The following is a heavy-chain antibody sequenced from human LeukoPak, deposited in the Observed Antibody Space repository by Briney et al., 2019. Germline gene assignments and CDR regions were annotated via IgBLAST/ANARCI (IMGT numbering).Heavy chain of an antibody. Sequence: GGSLRLSCAASGFTFDDYGMSWVRQAPGKGLEWVSGNWNGGSTGYADSVKGRFTISRDNAKNSLYLQMNSLRAEGTAVYYCARELLPAVTEGWFDPWGQGTLVTVSS. CDR3: ARELLPAVTEGWFDP. D-gene: IGHD2-2*01. CDR2: NWNGGST. CDR1: GFTFDDYG. J-gene: IGHJ5*02. V-gene: IGHV3-20*04.